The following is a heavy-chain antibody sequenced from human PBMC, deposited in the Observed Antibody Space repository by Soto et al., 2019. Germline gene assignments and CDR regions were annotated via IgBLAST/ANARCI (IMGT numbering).Heavy chain of an antibody. Sequence: GGSLRLSCTASGFTFSSYAMSWVRQAPGKGLEWVSGISGSGGSTHYADSVKGRLTIFRDNSKNTLYLQVNSLRAEDTAVYYCAKGGYSGYSSNYYYYMDVWGKGTTVTVSS. CDR1: GFTFSSYA. J-gene: IGHJ6*03. V-gene: IGHV3-23*01. D-gene: IGHD5-12*01. CDR2: ISGSGGST. CDR3: AKGGYSGYSSNYYYYMDV.